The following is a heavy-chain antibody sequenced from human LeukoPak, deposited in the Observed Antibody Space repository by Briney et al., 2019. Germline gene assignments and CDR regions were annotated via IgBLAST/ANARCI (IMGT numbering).Heavy chain of an antibody. Sequence: SSETLSLTCTVSGGSISSGSYYWSWIRQPAGKGLEWIGRIYTSGSTNYNPSLKSRVTISVDTSKNQFSLKLSSVTAADTAVYYCARERRIAARPMPDYWGQGTLVTVSS. CDR3: ARERRIAARPMPDY. V-gene: IGHV4-61*02. CDR1: GGSISSGSYY. CDR2: IYTSGST. J-gene: IGHJ4*02. D-gene: IGHD6-6*01.